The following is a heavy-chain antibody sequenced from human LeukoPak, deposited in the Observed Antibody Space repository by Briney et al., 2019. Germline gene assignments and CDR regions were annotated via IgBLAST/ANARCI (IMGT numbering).Heavy chain of an antibody. CDR1: GFTFSSYG. J-gene: IGHJ4*02. V-gene: IGHV3-23*01. CDR2: ISGSGGST. CDR3: AKVLSYGSGSYYLDY. Sequence: GGSLRLSRAASGFTFSSYGMSWVRQAPGKGLEWVSAISGSGGSTYYADSVKGRFTISRDNSKNTLYLQMNSLRAEDTAVYYCAKVLSYGSGSYYLDYWGQGTPVTVSS. D-gene: IGHD3-10*01.